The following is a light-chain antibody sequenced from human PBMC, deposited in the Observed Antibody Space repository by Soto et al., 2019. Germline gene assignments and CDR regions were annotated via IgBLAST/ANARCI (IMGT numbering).Light chain of an antibody. CDR1: SSDVGGYNF. CDR2: DVT. Sequence: QSVLTQPASVSGSPGQSITISCTGTSSDVGGYNFVSWYQQHPDKAPKLMIYDVTNRPSGVSNRFPGSKSGNTASLTISGLQAEDEADYYCSSYTSISTYVFGTGTKVTV. J-gene: IGLJ1*01. CDR3: SSYTSISTYV. V-gene: IGLV2-14*01.